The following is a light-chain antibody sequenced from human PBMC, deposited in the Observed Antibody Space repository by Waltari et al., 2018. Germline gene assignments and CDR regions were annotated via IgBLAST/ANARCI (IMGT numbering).Light chain of an antibody. Sequence: QAALTQPASVSGSPGQSITISCTGSNSAVGNYNLVSWYQKHPGKAPKLIIYEVTNRPSGILVRFSGFKTGNTASLTISGLQAEDEADYYCCSYAGSWIWVFGGGTELTVL. CDR2: EVT. CDR1: NSAVGNYNL. J-gene: IGLJ3*02. CDR3: CSYAGSWIWV. V-gene: IGLV2-23*02.